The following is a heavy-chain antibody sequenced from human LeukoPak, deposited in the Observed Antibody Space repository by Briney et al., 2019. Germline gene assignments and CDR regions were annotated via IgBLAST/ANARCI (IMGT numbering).Heavy chain of an antibody. V-gene: IGHV3-23*01. CDR1: GFTFSSNS. J-gene: IGHJ4*02. CDR2: TSGSGDST. CDR3: TKWSGFGDD. Sequence: PGGPLRLSCAASGFTFSSNSMTWVRQTPGKGLEWVSGTSGSGDSTFYADSVKGRFTISRDNSRNTLYLQMSSLRPEDTAVYYCTKWSGFGDDWGQGTLVTVSS. D-gene: IGHD3-10*01.